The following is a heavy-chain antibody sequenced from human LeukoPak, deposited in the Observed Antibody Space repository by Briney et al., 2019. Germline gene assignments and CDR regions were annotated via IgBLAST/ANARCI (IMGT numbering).Heavy chain of an antibody. CDR1: GFTVSSYA. D-gene: IGHD3-10*01. CDR3: AKSLIWSPAAFDI. CDR2: ISGMGGNT. J-gene: IGHJ3*02. V-gene: IGHV3-23*01. Sequence: GGSLRLSCAASGFTVSSYAMSWVRQAPGKGLEWVSAISGMGGNTYYADSVKGRFPISKDNSNNPLYLQTNSLRAEGTAVYYCAKSLIWSPAAFDIWGQGTMVTASS.